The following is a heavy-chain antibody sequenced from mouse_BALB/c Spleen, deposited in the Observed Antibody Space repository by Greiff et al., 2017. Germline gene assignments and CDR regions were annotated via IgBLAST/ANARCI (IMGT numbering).Heavy chain of an antibody. J-gene: IGHJ4*01. D-gene: IGHD2-1*01. CDR1: GFTFSDYG. CDR2: ISNLAYSI. V-gene: IGHV5-15*02. CDR3: ARALYGNYELDYAMDY. Sequence: EVQLQESGGGLVQPGGSRKLSCAASGFTFSDYGMAWVRQAPGKGPEWVAFISNLAYSIYYADTVTGRFTISRENAKNTLYLEMSSLRSEDTAMYYCARALYGNYELDYAMDYWGQGTSVTVSS.